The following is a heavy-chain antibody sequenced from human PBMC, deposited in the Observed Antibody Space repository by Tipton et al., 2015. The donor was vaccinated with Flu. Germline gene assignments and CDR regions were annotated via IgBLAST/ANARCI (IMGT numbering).Heavy chain of an antibody. Sequence: TLSLTCTVSGGSISSYYWSWIRQPPGKGLEWIGYIYYSGSTNYNPALRSRATMSVDTSKNQFSLKLNSVTAADTVVYYCARAPRVYDSSGYYGGQIDYWGQGTLVTVSS. V-gene: IGHV4-59*12. J-gene: IGHJ4*02. CDR2: IYYSGST. D-gene: IGHD3-22*01. CDR3: ARAPRVYDSSGYYGGQIDY. CDR1: GGSISSYY.